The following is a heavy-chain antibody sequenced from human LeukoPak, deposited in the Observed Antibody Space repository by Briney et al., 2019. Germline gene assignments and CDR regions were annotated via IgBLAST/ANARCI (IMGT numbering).Heavy chain of an antibody. CDR2: IYHSGST. Sequence: SETLSLTCAVYGGSLSDYYWGWIRQPPGKGLEWIGSIYHSGSTYYNPSLKSRVTISVDTSKNQFSLKLSSVTAADTAVYYCARDNIVVVAATKAYYFDYGGQGTLVTVSS. V-gene: IGHV4-38-2*02. CDR1: GGSLSDYY. D-gene: IGHD2-15*01. J-gene: IGHJ4*02. CDR3: ARDNIVVVAATKAYYFDY.